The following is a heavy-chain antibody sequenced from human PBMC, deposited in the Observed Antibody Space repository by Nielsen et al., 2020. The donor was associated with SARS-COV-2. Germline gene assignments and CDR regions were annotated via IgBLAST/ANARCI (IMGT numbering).Heavy chain of an antibody. Sequence: GESLKISCAASGFTFSSYGMHWVRQAPGKGLEWVAVIWYDGSNKYYADSVKGRFTISRENAMNSFYLQMNSLRAGDTAVYYCARLPHGYTYGRYYYYGLDVWGQGTTVTVS. D-gene: IGHD5-18*01. V-gene: IGHV3-33*01. CDR3: ARLPHGYTYGRYYYYGLDV. CDR2: IWYDGSNK. J-gene: IGHJ6*02. CDR1: GFTFSSYG.